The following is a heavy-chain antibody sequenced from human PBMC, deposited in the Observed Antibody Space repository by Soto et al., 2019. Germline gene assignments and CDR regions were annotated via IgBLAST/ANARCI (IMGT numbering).Heavy chain of an antibody. J-gene: IGHJ3*01. CDR1: GFTFSSIW. CDR2: INTDGSST. CDR3: ARDLPGG. V-gene: IGHV3-74*01. Sequence: EVQLVESGGGLVQPGGSLRLSCAASGFTFSSIWMHWVRQAPGKGLLWVSRINTDGSSTSYADSVKGRFTISRDNTKNTLYLPMNRLRAEDTAVYYCARDLPGGWGQGTMVTVSS.